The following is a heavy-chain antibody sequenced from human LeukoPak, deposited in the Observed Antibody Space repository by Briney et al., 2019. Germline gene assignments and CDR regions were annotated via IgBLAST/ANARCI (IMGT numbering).Heavy chain of an antibody. D-gene: IGHD3-10*01. J-gene: IGHJ5*02. CDR1: GGSINSYY. CDR3: ARRVRAYYYGSGSPTYWFDP. Sequence: PSETLSLTCTVSGGSINSYYWSWIRQPAGKGLEWIGRIYSSGSTNYNPSLKGRVTISVDTSKNQFSLKLSSVTAADTAVYYCARRVRAYYYGSGSPTYWFDPWGQGTLVTVSS. CDR2: IYSSGST. V-gene: IGHV4-4*07.